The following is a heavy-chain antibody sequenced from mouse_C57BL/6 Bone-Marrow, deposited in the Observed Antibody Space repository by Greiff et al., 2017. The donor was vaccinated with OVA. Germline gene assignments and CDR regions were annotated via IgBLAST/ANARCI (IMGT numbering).Heavy chain of an antibody. CDR1: GYTFTSYC. CDR3: ESSAYYDYDRELDY. V-gene: IGHV1-50*01. D-gene: IGHD2-4*01. J-gene: IGHJ2*01. CDR2: IDPSDSYT. Sequence: QVQLQQPGAELVKPGASVKLSCKASGYTFTSYCMQWVKQRPGQGLEWIGEIDPSDSYTNYNQKFKGKATLTVDTSSSPAYMQLSSLTSEDSASYYCESSAYYDYDRELDYGGQGTTLTVSA.